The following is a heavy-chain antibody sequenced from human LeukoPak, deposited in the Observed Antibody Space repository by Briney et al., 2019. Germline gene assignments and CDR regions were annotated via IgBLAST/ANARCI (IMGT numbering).Heavy chain of an antibody. CDR2: ISSSSSYI. D-gene: IGHD6-13*01. Sequence: GGSLRLSCAASGFTFSSYSMNWVRQAPGKGLEWVSSISSSSSYIYYADSVKGRFTISRDNAKNSLYLQMNSLRAEDTAVYYCALYSSSWYYYYYYGMDVWGQGTTVTVSS. CDR3: ALYSSSWYYYYYYGMDV. CDR1: GFTFSSYS. J-gene: IGHJ6*02. V-gene: IGHV3-21*01.